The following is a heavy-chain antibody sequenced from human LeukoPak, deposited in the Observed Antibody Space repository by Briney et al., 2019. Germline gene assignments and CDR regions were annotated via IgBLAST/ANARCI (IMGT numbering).Heavy chain of an antibody. Sequence: GSLRLPCATSGFTFSSYALHRVRQAPGKGLEWVAVISYDGSNKYYADSVKGRFTISRDNSKNTLYLQMNSLRAEDTAVYYCARDLTGAPTSGAFDIWGQGTMVTVSS. CDR2: ISYDGSNK. D-gene: IGHD1-26*01. CDR1: GFTFSSYA. CDR3: ARDLTGAPTSGAFDI. V-gene: IGHV3-30*16. J-gene: IGHJ3*02.